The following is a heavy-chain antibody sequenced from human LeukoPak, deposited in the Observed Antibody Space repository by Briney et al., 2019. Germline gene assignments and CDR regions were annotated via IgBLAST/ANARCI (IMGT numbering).Heavy chain of an antibody. J-gene: IGHJ6*03. D-gene: IGHD2-15*01. CDR2: IYYSGST. CDR3: ARTSADSSYTMDV. CDR1: GDSISSSFYY. V-gene: IGHV4-39*01. Sequence: PSETLSLTCTVFGDSISSSFYYWGWIRQPPGKGLEWIGSIYYSGSTYYNPSLKSRVIISVDTSNNQFSLKLSSVTAADTAVYYCARTSADSSYTMDVCGTGTAVTVSS.